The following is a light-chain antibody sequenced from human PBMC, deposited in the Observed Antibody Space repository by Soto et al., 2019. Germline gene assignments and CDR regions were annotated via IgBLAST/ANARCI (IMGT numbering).Light chain of an antibody. CDR2: AVS. Sequence: QSVLTQPPSASGSPGQSVAISCTGTSRDVGGQNYVSWYQQHPGKAPKLIIYAVSNRPSGVPDRFSGSKSGNTASLTISGLRAEDEADYYCCSHAGNNNYVFGTGTNVTVL. CDR1: SRDVGGQNY. CDR3: CSHAGNNNYV. J-gene: IGLJ1*01. V-gene: IGLV2-8*01.